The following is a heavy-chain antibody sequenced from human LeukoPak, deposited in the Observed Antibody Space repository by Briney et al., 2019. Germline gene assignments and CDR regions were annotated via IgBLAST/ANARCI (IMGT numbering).Heavy chain of an antibody. D-gene: IGHD6-13*01. CDR2: INPNGGT. Sequence: ASVNVSCKASGYTFSGYYIHWVRQGPGQGLEWMGWINPNGGTNYAQNFQGRVTMTRDTSISTAYMELSRLRSDDTAVYYCAREEQHQRGRYFEYWGQGTLVTVSS. J-gene: IGHJ4*02. V-gene: IGHV1-2*02. CDR1: GYTFSGYY. CDR3: AREEQHQRGRYFEY.